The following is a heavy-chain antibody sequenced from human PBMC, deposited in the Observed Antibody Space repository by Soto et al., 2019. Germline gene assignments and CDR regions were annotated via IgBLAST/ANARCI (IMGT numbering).Heavy chain of an antibody. J-gene: IGHJ6*02. CDR1: GGSISSSSYY. Sequence: QLQLQESGPGLVKPSETLSLTCTVSGGSISSSSYYWGWIRQPPGKGLEWIGSIYYSGSTYYNPSLKSRVTISVDTSKNQFSLKLSSVTAADTAVYYCARRHDSSGYYLRPYYYYGMDVWGQGTTVTVSS. CDR3: ARRHDSSGYYLRPYYYYGMDV. CDR2: IYYSGST. V-gene: IGHV4-39*01. D-gene: IGHD3-22*01.